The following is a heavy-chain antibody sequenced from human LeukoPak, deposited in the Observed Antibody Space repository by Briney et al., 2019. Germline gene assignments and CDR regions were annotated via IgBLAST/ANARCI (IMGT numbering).Heavy chain of an antibody. J-gene: IGHJ4*02. CDR1: GFAFSSYA. CDR3: AKGGYKSMDFDY. CDR2: ISGSGGST. V-gene: IGHV3-23*01. D-gene: IGHD5-24*01. Sequence: GGSLRLSCAASGFAFSSYAMSWVRQAPGKGLEWVSAISGSGGSTYYADSVKGRFTISRDNSKNTLYLQMNSLRAEDTAVYYCAKGGYKSMDFDYWGQGTLVTVSS.